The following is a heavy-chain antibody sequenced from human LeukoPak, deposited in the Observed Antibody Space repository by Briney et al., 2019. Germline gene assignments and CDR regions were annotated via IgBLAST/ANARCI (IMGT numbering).Heavy chain of an antibody. J-gene: IGHJ4*02. CDR3: AAGRVFDY. CDR2: MAFDETDE. Sequence: GRSLRLSCAASGFSFGSYGMHWVRQAPGKGLEWVAVMAFDETDEYYADSVKGRFTISRDNSKNTVYLQMNSVGVEDTAVYYCAAGRVFDYWGQGTLVTVSS. V-gene: IGHV3-30*03. CDR1: GFSFGSYG.